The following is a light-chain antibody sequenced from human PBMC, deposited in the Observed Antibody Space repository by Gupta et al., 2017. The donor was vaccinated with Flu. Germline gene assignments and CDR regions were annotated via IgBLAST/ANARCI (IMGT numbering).Light chain of an antibody. CDR2: DVS. V-gene: IGLV2-14*04. J-gene: IGLJ1*01. CDR1: SRDIGGYNY. Sequence: SRDIGGYNYVSWYQQHPGKAPKLMIFDVSDRPSGVSNRFSGSKSGNTASLTISGLQLEDEADYYCSSYAGSNTLHVFGSGTRVTVL. CDR3: SSYAGSNTLHV.